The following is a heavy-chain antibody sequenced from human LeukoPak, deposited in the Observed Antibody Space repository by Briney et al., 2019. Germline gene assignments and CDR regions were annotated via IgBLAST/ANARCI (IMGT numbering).Heavy chain of an antibody. CDR1: GLTFSRYG. Sequence: PGGSLRLSCAASGLTFSRYGMHWVCAAPGKGLEWVVVISYVGSNKYYTDSVKGRFTISRDNSKNTPYLQMTSLRAEATAGYYCAKGNLFDPWGQGTLATVSS. CDR2: ISYVGSNK. J-gene: IGHJ5*02. CDR3: AKGNLFDP. V-gene: IGHV3-30*18.